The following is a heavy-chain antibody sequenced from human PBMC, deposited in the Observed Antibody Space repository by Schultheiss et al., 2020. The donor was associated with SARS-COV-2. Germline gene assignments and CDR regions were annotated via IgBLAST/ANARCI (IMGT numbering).Heavy chain of an antibody. Sequence: SQTLSLTCPVSGGSISSSSYYWGWIRQPPGKGLEWIGSIYYSGSTYYNPSLKSRVTISVDTSKNQFSLKLSSVTAADTAVYYCARQGDTAMVVGRNWFDPWGQGTLVTVAS. J-gene: IGHJ5*02. CDR2: IYYSGST. CDR1: GGSISSSSYY. V-gene: IGHV4-39*01. D-gene: IGHD5-18*01. CDR3: ARQGDTAMVVGRNWFDP.